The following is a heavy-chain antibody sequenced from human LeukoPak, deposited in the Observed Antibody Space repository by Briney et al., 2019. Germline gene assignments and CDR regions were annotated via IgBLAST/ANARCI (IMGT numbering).Heavy chain of an antibody. V-gene: IGHV4-39*01. CDR2: IYYSGST. J-gene: IGHJ5*02. CDR3: ASPSSGWYAWFDP. D-gene: IGHD6-19*01. CDR1: GGSISSYY. Sequence: SETLSLTCTVSGGSISSYYWGWIRQPPGKGLEWIGSIYYSGSTYYNPSLKSRVTISVDTSKNQFSLKLSSVTAADTAVYYCASPSSGWYAWFDPWGQGTLVTVSS.